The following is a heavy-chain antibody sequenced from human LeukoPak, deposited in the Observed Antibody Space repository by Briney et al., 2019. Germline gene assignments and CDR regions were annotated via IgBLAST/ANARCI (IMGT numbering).Heavy chain of an antibody. CDR1: GYTFNSYG. D-gene: IGHD1-26*01. CDR2: VSAYNCKT. Sequence: ASVKVSCKASGYTFNSYGIRGVRPAPGQGREGMGWVSAYNCKTHYAQKLQGRVTITADESTSTAYMELSSLRSEDTAVYYCARGNSGSYRVDYYYYYMDVWGKGTTVTVSS. J-gene: IGHJ6*03. CDR3: ARGNSGSYRVDYYYYYMDV. V-gene: IGHV1-18*01.